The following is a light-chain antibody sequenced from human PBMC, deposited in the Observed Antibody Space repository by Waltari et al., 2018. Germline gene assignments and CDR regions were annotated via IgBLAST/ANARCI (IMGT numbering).Light chain of an antibody. Sequence: DIQMTQSPSSLSASVGERVTITCRASQVIRNDLAWHQQKPGKAPRRLIYAASSLQSGVPSRFSGSGSGTEFNLTISSLQPEDFATYYCLQHNSYPRYTFGQGTKLEIK. CDR2: AAS. CDR1: QVIRND. CDR3: LQHNSYPRYT. J-gene: IGKJ2*01. V-gene: IGKV1-17*01.